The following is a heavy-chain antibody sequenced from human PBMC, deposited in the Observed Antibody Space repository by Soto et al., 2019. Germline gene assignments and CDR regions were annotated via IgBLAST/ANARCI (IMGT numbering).Heavy chain of an antibody. V-gene: IGHV2-5*02. Sequence: QITLKESGPTLVRPAQTLTLTCDFSGFSLSTYHMGVAWIRQPPGKALEWLALIYWDDDMRYSPSLKDRLAISEGISSNQVVLTITNVDPGDTATYFCAHAGDYDLLTFDHWGPGTLVTVSS. J-gene: IGHJ4*02. CDR3: AHAGDYDLLTFDH. CDR1: GFSLSTYHMG. D-gene: IGHD4-17*01. CDR2: IYWDDDM.